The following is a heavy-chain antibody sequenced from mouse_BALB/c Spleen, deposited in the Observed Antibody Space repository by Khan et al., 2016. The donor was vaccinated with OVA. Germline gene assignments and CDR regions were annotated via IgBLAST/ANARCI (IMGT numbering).Heavy chain of an antibody. V-gene: IGHV5-4*02. Sequence: EVELVESGGGLMKPGGSLKLSCAASGFTFSDYYMYWVRQTPEKRLEWVATISDINSYIYYPDNVKGRFTISRDNAKNNLYLQMNSLKSEDTPMYYCIRGYYGDPFAYWGQGTLVTVSA. CDR2: ISDINSYI. CDR1: GFTFSDYY. J-gene: IGHJ3*01. D-gene: IGHD2-13*01. CDR3: IRGYYGDPFAY.